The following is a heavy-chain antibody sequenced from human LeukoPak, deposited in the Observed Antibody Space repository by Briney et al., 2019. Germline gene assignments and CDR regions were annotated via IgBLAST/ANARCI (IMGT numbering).Heavy chain of an antibody. CDR1: GDSFSSHY. Sequence: PSETLSLTCAVSGDSFSSHYWTWIRQSPGTGLEWIGYISHIGRTNYNPSLKSRVTISIDTSKNQFSLRLNSVTTADTAVYYCARGTIVARPNWFDPWGQGTLVTVSS. J-gene: IGHJ5*02. D-gene: IGHD5-12*01. CDR2: ISHIGRT. CDR3: ARGTIVARPNWFDP. V-gene: IGHV4-59*11.